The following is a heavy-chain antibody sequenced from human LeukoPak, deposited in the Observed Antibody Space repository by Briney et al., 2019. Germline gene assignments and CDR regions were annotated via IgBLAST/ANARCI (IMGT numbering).Heavy chain of an antibody. D-gene: IGHD3-9*01. CDR3: ARAAGDYDILTGYPYWYFDL. CDR1: GGSISSYY. Sequence: SETLSLTCTVSGGSISSYYWSWIRQPPGKGLEWIGYIYYSGSTNYNPSLKSRVTISVDTSKNQFSLKLSSVTAADTAVYYCARAAGDYDILTGYPYWYFDLWGRGTLVTVSS. V-gene: IGHV4-59*01. CDR2: IYYSGST. J-gene: IGHJ2*01.